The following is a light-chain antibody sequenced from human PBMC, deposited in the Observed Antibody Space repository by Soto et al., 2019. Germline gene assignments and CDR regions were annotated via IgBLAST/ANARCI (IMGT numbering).Light chain of an antibody. J-gene: IGKJ4*01. V-gene: IGKV3-15*01. CDR1: QTVSSN. Sequence: DIVMTQSPATLSASPGDGATLSCRASQTVSSNLAWYQHKPGQAPRLLIYDASTMASDIPARFSGSGHGTEYSLTISSLQSEDYSVYYCQQYINLPRTFGGGTKVDIK. CDR3: QQYINLPRT. CDR2: DAS.